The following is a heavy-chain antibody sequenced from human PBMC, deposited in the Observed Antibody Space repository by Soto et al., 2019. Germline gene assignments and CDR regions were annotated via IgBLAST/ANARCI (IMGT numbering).Heavy chain of an antibody. J-gene: IGHJ4*02. CDR2: ISSSSYI. CDR1: GFTFSSYS. CDR3: ARDSPTIYFDY. D-gene: IGHD1-1*01. Sequence: GGSLRLSCAASGFTFSSYSMNWVRQAPGKGLEWVSSISSSSYIYYADSVKGRFTISRDNAKNSLYLQMNSLRAEDTAVYYCARDSPTIYFDYWGQGTLVTVSS. V-gene: IGHV3-21*01.